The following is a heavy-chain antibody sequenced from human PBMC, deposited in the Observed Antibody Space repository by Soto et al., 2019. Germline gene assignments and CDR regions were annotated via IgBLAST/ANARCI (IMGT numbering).Heavy chain of an antibody. CDR3: AKKRTGPSGYFDS. D-gene: IGHD3-10*01. Sequence: EVQLLESGGGLAQPGESLRLSCAASGFTFSTYSMYWVRQAPGKGLEGVSVISGGGGETYSADSVKGRFTISRDNSKNTPYLQMNSLRVEDPAVYYCAKKRTGPSGYFDSWGQGTLVTVSS. V-gene: IGHV3-23*01. CDR2: ISGGGGET. J-gene: IGHJ4*02. CDR1: GFTFSTYS.